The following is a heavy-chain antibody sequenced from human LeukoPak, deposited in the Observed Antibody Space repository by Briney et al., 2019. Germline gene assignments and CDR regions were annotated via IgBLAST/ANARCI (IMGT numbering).Heavy chain of an antibody. Sequence: GGSLSLSCVASGFDFSPYWMSWVRQAPGKGLEWVATMNGPGSLKHYADSVKGRFTISRDNALNSVCLQMNSLRADDTAVYYCARGIEQWFYCVYLGQGSLVTVSS. CDR1: GFDFSPYW. J-gene: IGHJ4*02. D-gene: IGHD5-18*01. V-gene: IGHV3-7*04. CDR3: ARGIEQWFYCVY. CDR2: MNGPGSLK.